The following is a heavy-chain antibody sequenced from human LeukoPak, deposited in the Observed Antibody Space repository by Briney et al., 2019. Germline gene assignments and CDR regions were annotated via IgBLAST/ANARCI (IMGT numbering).Heavy chain of an antibody. CDR1: GGSISSSSYY. D-gene: IGHD3-10*01. CDR2: IYYSGST. Sequence: TSETLSLTCTVSGGSISSSSYYWGWIRQPPGKGLEWIGSIYYSGSTYYNPSLKSRVTISVDTSKNQFSLKLSSVTAADTAVYYCASQSYGSGWNPGKFDYWGQGTLVTVSS. J-gene: IGHJ4*02. V-gene: IGHV4-39*01. CDR3: ASQSYGSGWNPGKFDY.